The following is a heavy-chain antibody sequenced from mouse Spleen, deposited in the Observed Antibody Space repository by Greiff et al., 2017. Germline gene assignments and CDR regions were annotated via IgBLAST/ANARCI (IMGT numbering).Heavy chain of an antibody. J-gene: IGHJ2*01. D-gene: IGHD1-1*01. V-gene: IGHV1-42*01. CDR3: ARKGTLRVLFDY. CDR2: INPSTGGT. Sequence: VQLKESGPELVKPGASVKISCKASGYSFTGYYMNWVKQSPEKSLEWIGEINPSTGGTTYNQKFKAKATLTVDKSSSTAYMQLKSLTSEDSAVYYCARKGTLRVLFDYWGQGTTLTVSS. CDR1: GYSFTGYY.